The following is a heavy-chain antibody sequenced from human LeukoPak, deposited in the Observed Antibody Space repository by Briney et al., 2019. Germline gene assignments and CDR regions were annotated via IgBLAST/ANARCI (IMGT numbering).Heavy chain of an antibody. CDR3: ARGDYYDSSGYYYVGGWFDP. CDR1: GGSFSGYY. J-gene: IGHJ5*02. CDR2: INHSGST. V-gene: IGHV4-34*01. Sequence: PSETLSLTCAVYGGSFSGYYWSWIRQPPGKGLEWIGEINHSGSTNYNPSLKSRVTISVDTSKNQFSLKLSSVTAADTAVYYCARGDYYDSSGYYYVGGWFDPWGQGTLVTVSS. D-gene: IGHD3-22*01.